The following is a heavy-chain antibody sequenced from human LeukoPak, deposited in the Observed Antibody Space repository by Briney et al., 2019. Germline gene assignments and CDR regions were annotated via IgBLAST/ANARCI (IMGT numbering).Heavy chain of an antibody. D-gene: IGHD3-10*01. J-gene: IGHJ4*02. V-gene: IGHV1-24*01. CDR2: FDPEDGET. CDR3: ATAWMVRGVFDY. Sequence: GASVKVSCKVSGCTLTELSMHWVRQAPGKGLEWMGGFDPEDGETVYAQKFQGRVTMTEDTSTDTAYMELSSLRSEDTAVYYCATAWMVRGVFDYWGQGTLVTVSS. CDR1: GCTLTELS.